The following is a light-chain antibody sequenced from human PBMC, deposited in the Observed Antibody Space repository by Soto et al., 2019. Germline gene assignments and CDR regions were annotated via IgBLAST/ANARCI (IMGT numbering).Light chain of an antibody. V-gene: IGKV3-11*01. J-gene: IGKJ4*01. Sequence: DIVLTQSPDTLSLSPGERATLSCRASQSIDNNYLAWYQQKPGRAPRLLIYRAFSRATGVPARFSGSGSGTDFTLTISSLEPEDFAVYYCQQRNNWPLTFGGGTKVDIK. CDR3: QQRNNWPLT. CDR1: QSIDNNY. CDR2: RAF.